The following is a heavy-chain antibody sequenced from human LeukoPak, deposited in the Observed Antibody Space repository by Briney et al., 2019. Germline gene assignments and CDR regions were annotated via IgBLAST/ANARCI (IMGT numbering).Heavy chain of an antibody. CDR3: AREVDIVVVPAAPSDAFDI. V-gene: IGHV3-21*01. CDR2: ISSSSYI. Sequence: GGSLRLSCAASGFTFSSYSMNWVRQAPGKGLEWVSSISSSSYIYYADSVKGRFTFSRDNAKNSLYLQMNSLRAEDTAVYYCAREVDIVVVPAAPSDAFDIWGQGTMVTVSS. J-gene: IGHJ3*02. CDR1: GFTFSSYS. D-gene: IGHD2-2*01.